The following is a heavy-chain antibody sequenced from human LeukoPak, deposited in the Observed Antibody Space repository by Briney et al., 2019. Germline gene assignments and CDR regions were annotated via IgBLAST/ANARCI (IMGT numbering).Heavy chain of an antibody. CDR1: GASISSSNW. CDR2: IYHAGTT. CDR3: LRTYCSNTACHYFDY. D-gene: IGHD2-2*01. J-gene: IGHJ4*02. Sequence: SETLSLTCAVSGASISSSNWWSWARQPPGKGLEWIGEIYHAGTTIYNPSLQSRVTISVDTSRNQFSLKLTSVTAADTAVYYCLRTYCSNTACHYFDYWGQGTLVTVSS. V-gene: IGHV4-4*02.